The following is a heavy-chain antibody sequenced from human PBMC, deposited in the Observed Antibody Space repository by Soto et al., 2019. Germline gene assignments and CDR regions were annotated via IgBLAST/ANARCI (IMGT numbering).Heavy chain of an antibody. CDR2: IYYSGST. CDR1: GGSISSGGHY. D-gene: IGHD6-6*01. J-gene: IGHJ4*02. Sequence: QVQLQESGPGLVKPSQTLSLTCTVSGGSISSGGHYWSWIRQHPGKGLEWIGYIYYSGSTYYNPSLKSRVTRSVDTSKNQFSVMLSSVTAAATAVYYCARRGRSSSQVYFDYWGQGTLVTVSS. V-gene: IGHV4-31*03. CDR3: ARRGRSSSQVYFDY.